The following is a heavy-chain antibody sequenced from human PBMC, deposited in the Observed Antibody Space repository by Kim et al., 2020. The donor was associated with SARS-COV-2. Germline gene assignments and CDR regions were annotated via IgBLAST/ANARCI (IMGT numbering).Heavy chain of an antibody. CDR1: GFAFSSYA. Sequence: GGSLRLSCAASGFAFSSYAMSWVRQTPGKGLEWVASMYGGGGAAYYADSVKGRFTISRDNSQNTLYLQMNSLRVEDTALYYCTKDKTEYSGHGSNYYYY. V-gene: IGHV3-23*01. CDR2: MYGGGGAA. J-gene: IGHJ6*01. D-gene: IGHD5-12*01. CDR3: TKDKTEYSGHGSNYYYY.